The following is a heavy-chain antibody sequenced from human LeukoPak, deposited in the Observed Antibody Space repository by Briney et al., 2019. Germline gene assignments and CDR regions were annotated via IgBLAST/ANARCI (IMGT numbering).Heavy chain of an antibody. V-gene: IGHV3-48*03. CDR3: ARIRVGHHYFDS. J-gene: IGHJ4*02. CDR1: GFTFSSYE. D-gene: IGHD1-26*01. Sequence: GGSLRLSCAASGFTFSSYEMNWVRQAPGEGLEWVSYINSIGTTMYSADSVKGRFTISRDNAKNSLFLQMNSLRAEDTAVYYCARIRVGHHYFDSWGQGTLVTVSS. CDR2: INSIGTTM.